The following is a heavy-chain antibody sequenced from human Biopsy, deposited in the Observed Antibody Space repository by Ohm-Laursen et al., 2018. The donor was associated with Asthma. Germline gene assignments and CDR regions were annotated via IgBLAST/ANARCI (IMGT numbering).Heavy chain of an antibody. Sequence: SVKVSCKTSGYTFNSAGITWVRQTPGQGLEWMGWISVYNGNTKVAQKLQDRVTMITDTSTSTAYMELRSLRSDDAAVYFCARAVDYSHYYGIDVWGQGTTVTVS. CDR2: ISVYNGNT. CDR3: ARAVDYSHYYGIDV. V-gene: IGHV1-18*01. J-gene: IGHJ6*02. D-gene: IGHD3-10*01. CDR1: GYTFNSAG.